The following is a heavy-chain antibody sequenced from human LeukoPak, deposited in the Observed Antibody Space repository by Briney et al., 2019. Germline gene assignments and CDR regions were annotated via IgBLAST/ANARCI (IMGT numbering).Heavy chain of an antibody. V-gene: IGHV3-23*01. CDR3: AKDSEFGEFRPDWYFDL. CDR1: GFNVSSNY. Sequence: GGSLRLSCAASGFNVSSNYMTWVRQAPGKGLEWVSAISGSGGSTYYADSVKGRFTISRDNSKNTLYLQMNSLRAEDTAVYYCAKDSEFGEFRPDWYFDLWGRGTLVTVSS. D-gene: IGHD3-10*01. CDR2: ISGSGGST. J-gene: IGHJ2*01.